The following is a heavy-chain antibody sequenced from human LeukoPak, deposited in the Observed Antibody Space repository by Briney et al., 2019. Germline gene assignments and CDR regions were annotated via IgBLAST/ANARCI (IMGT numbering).Heavy chain of an antibody. V-gene: IGHV1-8*01. CDR1: GYTFTSYD. D-gene: IGHD3-22*01. CDR3: ARNNAAYYYHSSGYYP. Sequence: ASVKVSCKASGYTFTSYDINWVRQATGQGLEWMGWMNPNSGNTGYTQKFQGRVTMTRNTSISTAYMELSSLRSEDTAVYYCARNNAAYYYHSSGYYPWGQGTLVTASS. J-gene: IGHJ5*02. CDR2: MNPNSGNT.